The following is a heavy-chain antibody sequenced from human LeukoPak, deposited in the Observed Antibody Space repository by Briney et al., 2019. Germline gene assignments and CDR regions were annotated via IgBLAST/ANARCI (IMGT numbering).Heavy chain of an antibody. Sequence: GGSLRLSCAASGFTFSSVWMTWVRQAPGKGLEWVANINRDGREKYYVDSVKGRFTISRDNAKNSLYLQMNSLRAEDTAVYYCARTRLVGMDVWGQGTTVTVSS. CDR3: ARTRLVGMDV. CDR1: GFTFSSVW. J-gene: IGHJ6*02. CDR2: INRDGREK. V-gene: IGHV3-7*03.